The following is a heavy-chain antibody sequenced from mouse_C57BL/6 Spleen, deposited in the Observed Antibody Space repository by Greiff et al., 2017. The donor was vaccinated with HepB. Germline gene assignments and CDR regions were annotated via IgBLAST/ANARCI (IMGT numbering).Heavy chain of an antibody. J-gene: IGHJ4*01. CDR3: ARNWGTTVAMDY. CDR1: GFSLTSYG. Sequence: QVQLKQSGPGLVQPSQSLSITCTVSGFSLTSYGVHWVRQSPGKGLEWLGVIWSGGSTDYNAAFISRLSISKDNSKSQVFFKMNSLQADDTAIYYCARNWGTTVAMDYWGQGTSVTVSS. CDR2: IWSGGST. D-gene: IGHD1-1*01. V-gene: IGHV2-2*01.